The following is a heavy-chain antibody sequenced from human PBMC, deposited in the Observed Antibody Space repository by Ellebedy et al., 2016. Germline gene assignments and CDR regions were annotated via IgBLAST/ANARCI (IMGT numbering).Heavy chain of an antibody. CDR3: AQENYYDSSGYIDY. CDR2: ISYDGSNK. CDR1: GFTFSSYG. V-gene: IGHV3-30*18. J-gene: IGHJ4*02. Sequence: GESLKISXVASGFTFSSYGMHWVRQAPGKGLEWVAVISYDGSNKYYADSVKGRFTISRDNSKNTLYLQMNSLRAEDTAVYYCAQENYYDSSGYIDYWGQGTLVTVSS. D-gene: IGHD3-22*01.